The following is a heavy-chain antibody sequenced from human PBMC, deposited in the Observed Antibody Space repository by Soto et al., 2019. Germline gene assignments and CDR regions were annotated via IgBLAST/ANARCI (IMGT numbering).Heavy chain of an antibody. Sequence: QVQLVQSGAEVKKPGASVKVSCKASGYTFTSYGISWVRQAPGQWLEWLGWISADNGNTNSAQKLQGRVTMPTDTCTVTCYMELRSLRSDDTAVYYCAREGWDHDSRGYYGDSYDISCQRTMVTVAS. J-gene: IGHJ3*02. V-gene: IGHV1-18*01. CDR1: GYTFTSYG. D-gene: IGHD3-22*01. CDR3: AREGWDHDSRGYYGDSYDI. CDR2: ISADNGNT.